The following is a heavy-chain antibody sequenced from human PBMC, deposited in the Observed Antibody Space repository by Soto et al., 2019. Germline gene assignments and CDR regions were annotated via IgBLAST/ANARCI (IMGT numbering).Heavy chain of an antibody. Sequence: SCLTLVNPTQSHTLTCNFSRFSLSTSGISVSWIRQPTGKALEWLALIDWDDDKYYSTSLKTRLTIAKDTSKNQVVLTMTNMDPVDTATYYCARISEKAAAGTGAFDYWGQGTLVTVSS. CDR3: ARISEKAAAGTGAFDY. CDR1: RFSLSTSGIS. V-gene: IGHV2-70*01. CDR2: IDWDDDK. J-gene: IGHJ4*02. D-gene: IGHD6-13*01.